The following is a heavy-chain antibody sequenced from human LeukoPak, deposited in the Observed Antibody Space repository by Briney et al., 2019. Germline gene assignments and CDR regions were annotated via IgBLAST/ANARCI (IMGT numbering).Heavy chain of an antibody. Sequence: GGSLRLSCAASGFTFSSYAMSWVRQAPGKGLEWVAFIRYDGSNKYYADSVKGRFTISRDNSKNTLYLQMNGLRAEDTAVYYCAKELVGATTITGYWGQGTLVTVSS. CDR3: AKELVGATTITGY. V-gene: IGHV3-30*02. CDR2: IRYDGSNK. CDR1: GFTFSSYA. J-gene: IGHJ4*02. D-gene: IGHD1-26*01.